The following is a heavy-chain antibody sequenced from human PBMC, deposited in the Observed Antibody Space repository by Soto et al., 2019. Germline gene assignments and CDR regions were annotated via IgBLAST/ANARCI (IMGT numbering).Heavy chain of an antibody. V-gene: IGHV3-21*04. Sequence: PGGSLRLSCAASGFTFSISSMNWVRQAPGKGLEWVSSISGTSDYISYADSVKGRFTISRDNAKDSLYLQMNSLRVEDTAVYYCVRDQGITLTAWGQGTLVTVS. CDR3: VRDQGITLTA. D-gene: IGHD1-20*01. CDR2: ISGTSDYI. CDR1: GFTFSISS. J-gene: IGHJ4*02.